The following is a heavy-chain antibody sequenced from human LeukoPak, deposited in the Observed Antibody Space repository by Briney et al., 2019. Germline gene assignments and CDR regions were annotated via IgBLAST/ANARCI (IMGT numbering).Heavy chain of an antibody. CDR3: ARLARGWLS. J-gene: IGHJ4*02. CDR2: ISYDGSNK. D-gene: IGHD3-22*01. Sequence: GGSLRLSCAASEFTVSSNYMTWVRQAPGKGLEWVAVISYDGSNKYYADSVKGRFTISRDNSKNTLYLQMNSLRAEDTAVYYCARLARGWLSWGQGTLVTVSS. V-gene: IGHV3-30*03. CDR1: EFTVSSNY.